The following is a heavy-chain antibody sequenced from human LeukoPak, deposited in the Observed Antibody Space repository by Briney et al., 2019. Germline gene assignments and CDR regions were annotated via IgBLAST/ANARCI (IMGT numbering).Heavy chain of an antibody. J-gene: IGHJ3*02. D-gene: IGHD6-6*01. Sequence: GGSLRLSCAASGFTFSSYSMNWVRQAPGKGLEWVSSISSSSSYIYYADSVKGRFTISRDNAKNSLYLQMNSLRAEDTAVYYCARDCRGSSPDAFDIWGQGTMVTVSS. CDR1: GFTFSSYS. V-gene: IGHV3-21*01. CDR2: ISSSSSYI. CDR3: ARDCRGSSPDAFDI.